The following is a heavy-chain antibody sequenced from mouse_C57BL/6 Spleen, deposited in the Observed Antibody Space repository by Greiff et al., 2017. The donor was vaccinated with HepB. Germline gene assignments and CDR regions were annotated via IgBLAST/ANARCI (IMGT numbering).Heavy chain of an antibody. Sequence: VKQRPGQGLEWIGRIHPSDSDTNYNQKFKGKATLTVDKSSSTAYMQLSSLTSEDSAVYYCAIDSWFVYWGQGTLVTVSA. J-gene: IGHJ3*01. CDR2: IHPSDSDT. CDR3: AIDSWFVY. V-gene: IGHV1-74*01.